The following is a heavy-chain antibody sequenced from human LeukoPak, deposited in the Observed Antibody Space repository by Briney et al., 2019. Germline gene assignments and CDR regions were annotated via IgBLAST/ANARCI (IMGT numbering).Heavy chain of an antibody. CDR1: GFTFSNYA. D-gene: IGHD6-6*01. Sequence: GGSLRLSCAASGFTFSNYAMSWVRQAPGKGLEWVALIWFDGSKKYYADSVKGRFTVSRDNSNNTAYLELNSLRAEDTAVYYCARLLGQLVDFWGQGTLVTVSS. V-gene: IGHV3-33*08. J-gene: IGHJ4*02. CDR3: ARLLGQLVDF. CDR2: IWFDGSKK.